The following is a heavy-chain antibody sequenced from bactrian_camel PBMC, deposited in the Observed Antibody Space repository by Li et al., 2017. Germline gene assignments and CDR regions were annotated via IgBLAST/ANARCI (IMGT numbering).Heavy chain of an antibody. J-gene: IGHJ4*01. D-gene: IGHD3*01. CDR2: ISGSGGGT. CDR1: GFQFADYP. CDR3: ATDFRFQGEYNY. Sequence: DVQLVESGGGSVQPGGSLRLTCSASGFQFADYPMSWVRQAPGKGLEWVSTISGSGGGTYYADAVKGRFTISRDNAKNTLYLQLNSLKTDDTALHYCATDFRFQGEYNYWGQGTQVTVS. V-gene: IGHV3S40*01.